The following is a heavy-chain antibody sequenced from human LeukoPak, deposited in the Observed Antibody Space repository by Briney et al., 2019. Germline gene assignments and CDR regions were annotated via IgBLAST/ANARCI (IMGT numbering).Heavy chain of an antibody. CDR1: GFTFSSYA. D-gene: IGHD3-3*01. V-gene: IGHV3-30-3*01. J-gene: IGHJ3*02. CDR2: ISYDGSNK. CDR3: AREGSGYSYDAFDI. Sequence: GRSLRLSCAASGFTFSSYAMHWVRQAPGKGLEWVAVISYDGSNKYYADSVKGRFTISRDNSKNTLYLQMNSLRAEDTAVYYCAREGSGYSYDAFDIWGQGTMVTVSS.